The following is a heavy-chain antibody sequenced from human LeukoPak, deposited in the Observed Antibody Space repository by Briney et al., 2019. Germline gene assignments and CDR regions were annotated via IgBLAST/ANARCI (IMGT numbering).Heavy chain of an antibody. D-gene: IGHD3-22*01. V-gene: IGHV4-39*07. CDR1: GGSIDSGGFY. Sequence: SETLSLTCIVSGGSIDSGGFYWGWIRQPPGKGLEWIGEINHSGSTNYNPSLKSRVTISVDTSKNQFSLKLSSVTAADTAVYYCARCRGPDSYDSSAILEAYYMDVWGKGTTVTISS. CDR2: INHSGST. CDR3: ARCRGPDSYDSSAILEAYYMDV. J-gene: IGHJ6*03.